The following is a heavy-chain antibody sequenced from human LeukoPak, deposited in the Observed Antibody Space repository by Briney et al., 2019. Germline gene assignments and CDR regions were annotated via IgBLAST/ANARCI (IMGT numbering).Heavy chain of an antibody. Sequence: PGGSLRLSCAASGFTFNIYAMSWVRQAPGKGLEWVSSISSKGDYTFYAGSVKGRFTISRDNSRHTLYLQMNSLRAEDTAIYYCAKDRPNYYETNGNYYRRDGDYWGQGTLVTVSS. J-gene: IGHJ4*02. V-gene: IGHV3-23*01. CDR1: GFTFNIYA. D-gene: IGHD3-16*01. CDR2: ISSKGDYT. CDR3: AKDRPNYYETNGNYYRRDGDY.